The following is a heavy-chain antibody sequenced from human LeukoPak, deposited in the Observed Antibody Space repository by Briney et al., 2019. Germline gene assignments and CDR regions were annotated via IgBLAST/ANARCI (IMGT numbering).Heavy chain of an antibody. V-gene: IGHV5-51*01. CDR3: ARNVVPAAFDAFDI. D-gene: IGHD2-2*01. CDR1: GYSFTTYW. CDR2: IYPGDSDT. J-gene: IGHJ3*02. Sequence: GESLKISCKGSGYSFTTYWIGWVRQMPGKGLEWMGIIYPGDSDTRYSPSFQGQVTISADKSIATAYLQWSSLKASDTAMYYCARNVVPAAFDAFDIWGQGTMVTVSS.